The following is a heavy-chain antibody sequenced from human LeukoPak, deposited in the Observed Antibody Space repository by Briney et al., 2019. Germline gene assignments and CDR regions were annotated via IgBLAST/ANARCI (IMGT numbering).Heavy chain of an antibody. V-gene: IGHV3-74*01. CDR1: GFTFSSYW. CDR3: AMHYDFWSGLDY. J-gene: IGHJ4*02. Sequence: GGSLRLSCAASGFTFSSYWMHWVRQAPGKGLVWVSRINSDGGSTSYADSVKGRFTISRDNAKNTLYLQMNSLRAEDTAVYYCAMHYDFWSGLDYWGQGTLVTVSS. D-gene: IGHD3-3*01. CDR2: INSDGGST.